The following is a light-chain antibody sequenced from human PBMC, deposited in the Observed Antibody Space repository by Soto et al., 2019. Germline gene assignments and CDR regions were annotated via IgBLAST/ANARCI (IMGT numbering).Light chain of an antibody. Sequence: QPVLTQSPSASASLRASVKLICTLSSGHSSYAIAWHQQQPEKGPRYLMKLNSDGSHSKGDGIPDRFSGSSSGAERYLTISSLQSEDEADYYCQTWGNGIVVFGGGTELTV. CDR1: SGHSSYA. CDR3: QTWGNGIVV. V-gene: IGLV4-69*01. J-gene: IGLJ2*01. CDR2: LNSDGSH.